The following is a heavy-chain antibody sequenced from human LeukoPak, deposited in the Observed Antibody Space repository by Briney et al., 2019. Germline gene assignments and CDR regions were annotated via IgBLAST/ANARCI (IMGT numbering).Heavy chain of an antibody. CDR2: IRYDGSNK. D-gene: IGHD6-19*01. J-gene: IGHJ4*02. CDR3: ARVPSPRGSKDSGWPFDY. V-gene: IGHV3-30*02. Sequence: GGSLRLSCAASGFMFSTYGMHWVRQAPGKGLEWVAFIRYDGSNKKYGDSVKGRFTISRDNSKNTLYLQMNSLRAEDTAVYYCARVPSPRGSKDSGWPFDYWGQGTLVTVSS. CDR1: GFMFSTYG.